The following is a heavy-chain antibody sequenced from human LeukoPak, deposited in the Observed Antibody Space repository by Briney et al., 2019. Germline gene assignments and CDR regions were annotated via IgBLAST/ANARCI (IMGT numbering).Heavy chain of an antibody. J-gene: IGHJ3*02. CDR3: ARDAYYYDSGNKGAFDI. CDR2: ISSSGSTI. D-gene: IGHD3-22*01. CDR1: GFTFSSYE. Sequence: PGGSLRLSCAASGFTFSSYEMNWVRQAPGKGLEWVSYISSSGSTIYYADSVKGRFTISRDNAKNSLYLQMNSLRAEDTAVHYCARDAYYYDSGNKGAFDIWGQGTMVTVSS. V-gene: IGHV3-48*03.